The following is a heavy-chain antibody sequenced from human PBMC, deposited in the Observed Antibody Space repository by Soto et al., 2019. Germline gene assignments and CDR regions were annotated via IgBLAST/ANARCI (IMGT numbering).Heavy chain of an antibody. CDR2: ISGSGGST. CDR3: AKSSGGLATTGRRHADY. D-gene: IGHD1-1*01. V-gene: IGHV3-23*01. Sequence: GGSLRLSCAASGFTFSNYAMSWVRQAPGKGLEWVSAISGSGGSTYNADPVKGRFTISRDNSKNTLYLQMNSLRAEDRAVYYCAKSSGGLATTGRRHADYWGQGTLVTVSS. CDR1: GFTFSNYA. J-gene: IGHJ4*02.